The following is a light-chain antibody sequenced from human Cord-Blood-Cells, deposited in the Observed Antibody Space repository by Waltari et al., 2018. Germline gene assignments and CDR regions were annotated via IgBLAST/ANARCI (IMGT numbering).Light chain of an antibody. CDR2: DVS. J-gene: IGLJ2*01. Sequence: QSALTQPASVSGSPGQSITISCTGTSSDVGGYNYVSWYQQHPGKAPKLMIYDVSNRPSGGSNRFSGSKSGNTASLTISGLQAEDEADYYCSSYTSNVVFGGGTKLTVL. CDR1: SSDVGGYNY. V-gene: IGLV2-14*01. CDR3: SSYTSNVV.